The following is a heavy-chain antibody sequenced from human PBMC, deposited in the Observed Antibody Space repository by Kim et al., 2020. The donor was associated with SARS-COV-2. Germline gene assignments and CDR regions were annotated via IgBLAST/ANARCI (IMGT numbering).Heavy chain of an antibody. J-gene: IGHJ6*02. V-gene: IGHV1-69*04. Sequence: SVKVSCKASGGTFSSYAISWVRQAPGQGLEWMGRIIPILGIANYAQKFQGRVTITADKSTSTAYMELSSLRSEDTAMYYCARGEVGGYYYYYGMDVWGQ. D-gene: IGHD1-26*01. CDR1: GGTFSSYA. CDR2: IIPILGIA. CDR3: ARGEVGGYYYYYGMDV.